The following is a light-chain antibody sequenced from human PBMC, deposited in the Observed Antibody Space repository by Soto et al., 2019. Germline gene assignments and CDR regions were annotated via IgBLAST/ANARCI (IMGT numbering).Light chain of an antibody. V-gene: IGKV1-5*03. J-gene: IGKJ2*01. CDR3: LQYNFYPYT. CDR1: EDISRW. Sequence: DIQLTQSPSTLSASVGDRVTITCRASEDISRWLAWYQHKPGKAPKLLIYQASNLESGVPSRFTGSGSETEFTLTISGLQPDDFASYCCLQYNFYPYTFCQGTKLEIK. CDR2: QAS.